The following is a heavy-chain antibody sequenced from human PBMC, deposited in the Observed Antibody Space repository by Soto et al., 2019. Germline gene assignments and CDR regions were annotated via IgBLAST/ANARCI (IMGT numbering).Heavy chain of an antibody. CDR2: IYYSGST. Sequence: SETLSLTCTVSGGSISSSSYYWGWIRQPPGKGLEWIGSIYYSGSTYYNPSLKSRVTISVDTSKNQFSLKLSSVTAADTAAYYCARQGIAVAGWYYYGMDVWGQGTTVTVSS. V-gene: IGHV4-39*01. CDR3: ARQGIAVAGWYYYGMDV. D-gene: IGHD6-19*01. CDR1: GGSISSSSYY. J-gene: IGHJ6*02.